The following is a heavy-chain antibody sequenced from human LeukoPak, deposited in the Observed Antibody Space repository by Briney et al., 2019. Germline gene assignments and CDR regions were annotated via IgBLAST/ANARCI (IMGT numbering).Heavy chain of an antibody. D-gene: IGHD4-17*01. J-gene: IGHJ4*02. CDR2: MNPNSGNT. CDR3: ARGPEFTVTTEDYFDY. Sequence: ASVKVSCKASGYTFTSYDINWVRQATGQGLKWMGWMNPNSGNTGYAQKFQGRVTMTRNTSISTAYMELSSLRSEDTAVYYCARGPEFTVTTEDYFDYWGQGTLVTVSS. V-gene: IGHV1-8*01. CDR1: GYTFTSYD.